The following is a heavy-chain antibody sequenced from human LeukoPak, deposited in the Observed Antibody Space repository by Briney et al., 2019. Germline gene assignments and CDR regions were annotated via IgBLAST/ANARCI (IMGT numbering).Heavy chain of an antibody. CDR3: ARGLRNRSSGTRFDVFDI. CDR2: INHSGST. Sequence: SETLSLTCAVYGGSFSGYYWSWIRQPPGKGLEWIGGINHSGSTNYNPSLKSRVTISVDTSKNQFSLKLSSVTAADTAVYYCARGLRNRSSGTRFDVFDIWGQGTMVTVSS. V-gene: IGHV4-34*01. D-gene: IGHD6-6*01. J-gene: IGHJ3*02. CDR1: GGSFSGYY.